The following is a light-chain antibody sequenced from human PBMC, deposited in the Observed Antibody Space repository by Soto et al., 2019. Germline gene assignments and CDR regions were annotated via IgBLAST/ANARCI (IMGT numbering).Light chain of an antibody. CDR2: GAS. CDR1: QSVSSN. CDR3: QQRSTWPPWT. Sequence: EIVMTQSPATLSVSPGERATLSCRASQSVSSNLAWYQQKPGQAPRLLIYGASTRATGIPARFSGSGSGTDFTLTISSLEPEDFAVYYCQQRSTWPPWTFGQGTKVDIK. J-gene: IGKJ1*01. V-gene: IGKV3-15*01.